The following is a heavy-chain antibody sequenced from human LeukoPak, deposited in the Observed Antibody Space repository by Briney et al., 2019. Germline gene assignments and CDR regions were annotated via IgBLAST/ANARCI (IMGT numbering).Heavy chain of an antibody. CDR3: AREVKVVVAATFDY. CDR2: IYYSGCT. D-gene: IGHD2-15*01. Sequence: SETLSLTCTVSGGSISSSSYYWGWIRQPPGKGLEWIGSIYYSGCTYYNPSLKSRVTISVDTSKNQFSLKLSSVTAADTAVYYCAREVKVVVAATFDYWGQGTLVTVSS. CDR1: GGSISSSSYY. V-gene: IGHV4-39*07. J-gene: IGHJ4*02.